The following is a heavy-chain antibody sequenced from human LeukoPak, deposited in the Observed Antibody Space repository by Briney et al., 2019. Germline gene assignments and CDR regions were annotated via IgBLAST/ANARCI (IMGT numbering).Heavy chain of an antibody. CDR3: ARGQRFLEWLGVYYYMDV. CDR2: ISSNGSTI. D-gene: IGHD3-3*01. V-gene: IGHV3-11*04. Sequence: GGSLRLSCAASGFTFSDYYMSWIRQAPGKGLEWVSYISSNGSTIYYADSVKGRFTISRDNAKNSLYLQMNSLRAEDTAVYYCARGQRFLEWLGVYYYMDVWGKGTTVTVSS. J-gene: IGHJ6*03. CDR1: GFTFSDYY.